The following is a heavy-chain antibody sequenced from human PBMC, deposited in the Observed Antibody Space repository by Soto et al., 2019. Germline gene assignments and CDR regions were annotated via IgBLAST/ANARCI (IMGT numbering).Heavy chain of an antibody. CDR3: ARDKRAVAEYYYYGMDV. CDR2: IGTAGDT. D-gene: IGHD6-19*01. J-gene: IGHJ6*02. CDR1: VFTFSSYD. V-gene: IGHV3-13*01. Sequence: GGSLRLSCSASVFTFSSYDMHWFRQATGKGLEWVSAIGTAGDTYYPGSVKGRFTISRENAKNSLYLQMNSLRAGDTAVYYCARDKRAVAEYYYYGMDVWGQGTTVTVSS.